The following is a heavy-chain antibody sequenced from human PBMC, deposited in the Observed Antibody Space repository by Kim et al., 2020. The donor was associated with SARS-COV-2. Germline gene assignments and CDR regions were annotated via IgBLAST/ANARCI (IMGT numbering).Heavy chain of an antibody. CDR1: GFTFSSYA. CDR3: ARGAGGEYYDSSGYYSFDY. J-gene: IGHJ4*02. Sequence: GGSLRLSCAASGFTFSSYAMHWVRQAPGKGLEWVAVISYDGSNKYYADSVKGRFTISRDNSKNTLYLQMNSLRAEDTAVYYCARGAGGEYYDSSGYYSFDYWGQGTLVTVSS. CDR2: ISYDGSNK. D-gene: IGHD3-22*01. V-gene: IGHV3-30*04.